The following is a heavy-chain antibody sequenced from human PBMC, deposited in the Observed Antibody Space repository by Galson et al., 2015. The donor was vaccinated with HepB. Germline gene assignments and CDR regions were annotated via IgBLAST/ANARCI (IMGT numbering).Heavy chain of an antibody. V-gene: IGHV3-30*18. Sequence: SLRLSCAASGFTFSSYGMHWVRQAPGKGLEWVAVISYDGSNKYYADSVKGRFTISRDNSKNTLYLQMNSLRAEDTAVYYCAKDLWEVLHGMDVWGQGTTVAVSS. CDR2: ISYDGSNK. CDR1: GFTFSSYG. CDR3: AKDLWEVLHGMDV. J-gene: IGHJ6*02. D-gene: IGHD1-26*01.